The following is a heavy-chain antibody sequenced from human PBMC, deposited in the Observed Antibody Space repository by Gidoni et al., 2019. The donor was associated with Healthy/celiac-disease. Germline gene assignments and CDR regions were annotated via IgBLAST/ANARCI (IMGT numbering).Heavy chain of an antibody. CDR1: GFTFSSDS. J-gene: IGHJ3*02. V-gene: IGHV3-48*01. D-gene: IGHD3-10*01. CDR3: ARSNYYGSGSYRFDAFDI. CDR2: ISSSSSTI. Sequence: EVQLVESGGGVVQPGGSLRRSGAASGFTFSSDSMNWVRQAPGKGLEWVSYISSSSSTISYADSVNGRFTISRDNAKNSLYLQMNSLRAEDTAVYYCARSNYYGSGSYRFDAFDIWGQGTMVTVSS.